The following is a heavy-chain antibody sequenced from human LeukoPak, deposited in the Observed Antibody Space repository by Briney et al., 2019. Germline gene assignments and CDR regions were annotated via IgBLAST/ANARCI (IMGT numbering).Heavy chain of an antibody. CDR2: IPDSGRYS. CDR3: VRGDSIDY. J-gene: IGHJ4*02. D-gene: IGHD2-21*01. CDR1: GFSFSTFT. V-gene: IGHV3-21*01. Sequence: GGSLRLSCAACGFSFSTFTMDWVRQAPGKGLEWVAPIPDSGRYSHDADSVRGRFTISRDNAKNSLYLDMDNLRAEDTAVYYCVRGDSIDYWGQGTLVIVSS.